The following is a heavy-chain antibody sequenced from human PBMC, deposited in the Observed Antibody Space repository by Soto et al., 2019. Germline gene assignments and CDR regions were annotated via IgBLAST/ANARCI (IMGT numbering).Heavy chain of an antibody. Sequence: GASVKVSCAACGYTFTRYDINWVRQATGQGLEWMGWMNPNSGNTGYAQKFQGRVTMTRNTSISTAYMELNSLKTEDTAVYYCTTDVYIVATAPHYYYYGMDVWGQGTTVTVSS. J-gene: IGHJ6*02. CDR1: GYTFTRYD. D-gene: IGHD5-12*01. V-gene: IGHV1-8*01. CDR3: TTDVYIVATAPHYYYYGMDV. CDR2: MNPNSGNT.